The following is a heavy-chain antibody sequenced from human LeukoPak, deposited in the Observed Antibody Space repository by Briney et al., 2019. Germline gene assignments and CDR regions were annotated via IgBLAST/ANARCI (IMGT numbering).Heavy chain of an antibody. CDR1: GFTFTSYS. J-gene: IGHJ2*01. V-gene: IGHV3-23*01. D-gene: IGHD2-21*02. CDR2: VSGSGAGT. CDR3: AKGPRAGLRYWYFDL. Sequence: GGSLRLSCAASGFTFTSYSMNWVRQAPGKGLQWVSTVSGSGAGTFYGDSVKGRFTISRDNSNNTLFLQMNSLSADDTAVYFCAKGPRAGLRYWYFDLWGRGSLVTVSS.